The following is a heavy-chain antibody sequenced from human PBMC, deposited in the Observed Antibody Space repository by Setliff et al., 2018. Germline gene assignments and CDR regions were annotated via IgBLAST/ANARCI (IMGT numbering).Heavy chain of an antibody. CDR1: GYTFTSYY. J-gene: IGHJ6*02. V-gene: IGHV1-46*01. Sequence: ASVKVSCKASGYTFTSYYMHWVRQAPGQGLEWMGIINPSGGSTSYAQKFQGRVTMTRNTSISTAYMELSSLRSEDTAVYYCAKNTVTSHYYYYYGMDVWGQGTTVTVSS. CDR3: AKNTVTSHYYYYYGMDV. CDR2: INPSGGST. D-gene: IGHD4-17*01.